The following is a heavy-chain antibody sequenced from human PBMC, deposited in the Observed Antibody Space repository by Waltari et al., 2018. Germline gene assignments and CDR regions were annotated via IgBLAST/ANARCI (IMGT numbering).Heavy chain of an antibody. CDR1: GGSIRSSSYY. D-gene: IGHD4-17*01. J-gene: IGHJ4*02. Sequence: QLQLQESGPGLVKPSETLSLTCTVSGGSIRSSSYYWGWIRQPPGKGLEWIGSIYYSGSTYYNPSLKSRVTISVDTSKNQFSLKLSSVTAADTAVYYCAGTGDYAGFDYWGQGTLVTVSS. CDR3: AGTGDYAGFDY. V-gene: IGHV4-39*07. CDR2: IYYSGST.